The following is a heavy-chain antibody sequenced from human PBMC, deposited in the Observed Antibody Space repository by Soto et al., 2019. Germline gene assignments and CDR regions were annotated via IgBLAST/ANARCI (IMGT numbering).Heavy chain of an antibody. CDR3: ARDRVYDFWSGPELMGSIDI. J-gene: IGHJ3*02. D-gene: IGHD3-3*01. V-gene: IGHV1-18*01. CDR1: GYTFTSYG. CDR2: ISAYNGNT. Sequence: ASVKVSCKASGYTFTSYGISWVRQAPGQGLEWMGWISAYNGNTNYAQKLQGRVTMTTDTSTSTAYMELRSLRSDDTAVYYCARDRVYDFWSGPELMGSIDIWGQGTMVTVSS.